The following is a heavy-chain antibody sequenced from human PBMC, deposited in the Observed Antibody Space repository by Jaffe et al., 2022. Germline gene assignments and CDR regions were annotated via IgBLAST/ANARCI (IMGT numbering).Heavy chain of an antibody. CDR1: GGSISSGSYY. V-gene: IGHV4-61*02. CDR3: ASSFGYYDILTGYYNVMGDFDY. J-gene: IGHJ4*02. CDR2: IYTSGST. D-gene: IGHD3-9*01. Sequence: QVQLQESGPGLVKPSQTLSLTCTVSGGSISSGSYYWSWIRQPAGKGLEWIGRIYTSGSTNYNPSLKSRVTISVDTSKNQFSLKLSSVTAADTAVYYCASSFGYYDILTGYYNVMGDFDYWGQGTLVTVSS.